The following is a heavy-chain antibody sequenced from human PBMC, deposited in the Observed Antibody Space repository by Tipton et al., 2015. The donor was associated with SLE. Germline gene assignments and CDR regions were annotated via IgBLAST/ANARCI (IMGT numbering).Heavy chain of an antibody. J-gene: IGHJ4*02. V-gene: IGHV3-74*01. D-gene: IGHD3-16*02. Sequence: SLRLSCAASGFIFSRYWMHWVRQAPGKGLVWVSGINSDGSSKTYADSVKGRFTISRDNAKNTLYLQMNSLRVEDTAVYYCASGYRTDSWGQGTLVTVSS. CDR1: GFIFSRYW. CDR3: ASGYRTDS. CDR2: INSDGSSK.